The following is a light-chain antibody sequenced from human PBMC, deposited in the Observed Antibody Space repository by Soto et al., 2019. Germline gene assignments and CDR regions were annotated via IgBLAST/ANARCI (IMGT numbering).Light chain of an antibody. V-gene: IGKV1-16*01. Sequence: DIQMTQSPPSLSASVGDRVTITCRASKGINIYLAWFQQQPGTAPKPLIYATSTLHSGVPSRFTGSGTGTEFTLTITSLQPEDFVTYYCQQYNSYPWTFGQGTKVEVK. J-gene: IGKJ1*01. CDR2: ATS. CDR1: KGINIY. CDR3: QQYNSYPWT.